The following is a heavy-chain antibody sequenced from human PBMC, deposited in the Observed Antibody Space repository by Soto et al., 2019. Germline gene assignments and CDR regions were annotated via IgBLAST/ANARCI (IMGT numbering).Heavy chain of an antibody. CDR1: GGSFSDYA. V-gene: IGHV1-69*01. CDR2: IIPMLGIA. J-gene: IGHJ6*02. CDR3: ARDGDYYVSSGFQRDYHYYGMDV. Sequence: QVQLVQSGAEVKKPGSSVKVSCQASGGSFSDYAISWVRQAPGQGLEWLGGIIPMLGIADNAQKFQARVIITADEYTSTVYMALSSLRTEDPAVYYCARDGDYYVSSGFQRDYHYYGMDVWGQGTTVTVAS. D-gene: IGHD3-22*01.